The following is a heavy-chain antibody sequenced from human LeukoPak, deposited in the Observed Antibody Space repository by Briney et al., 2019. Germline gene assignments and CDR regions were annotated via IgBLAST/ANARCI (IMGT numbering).Heavy chain of an antibody. CDR3: AKRAAVSGIVGPFDY. J-gene: IGHJ4*02. Sequence: GGSLRLSCAVSGFSFSSLALSWVPQAPGKGLEGVSSISRSTETTLYADSVKGRFTISRDNSKNTGFLKMNNLRAEDTAVYYCAKRAAVSGIVGPFDYWGQGTLVTVSS. D-gene: IGHD6-19*01. V-gene: IGHV3-23*01. CDR2: ISRSTETT. CDR1: GFSFSSLA.